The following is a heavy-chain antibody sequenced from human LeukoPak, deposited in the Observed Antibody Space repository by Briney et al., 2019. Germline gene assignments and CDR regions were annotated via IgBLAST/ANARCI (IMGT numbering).Heavy chain of an antibody. J-gene: IGHJ4*02. CDR1: GFTFSNYA. D-gene: IGHD3-16*01. CDR2: ITGSGGNT. V-gene: IGHV3-23*01. Sequence: GGSLRLSCEASGFTFSNYAMSWVRQAPGKGLEGLEWVSAITGSGGNTYYADTVKGRFTISRDNSMNTLYLQMNNLRGDDTAVYYCAKGSGGSRPYYFDFWGQGTLVTVSS. CDR3: AKGSGGSRPYYFDF.